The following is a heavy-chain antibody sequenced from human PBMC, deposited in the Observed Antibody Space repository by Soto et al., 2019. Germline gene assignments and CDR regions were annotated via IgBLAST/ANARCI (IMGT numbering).Heavy chain of an antibody. V-gene: IGHV3-9*01. CDR1: GVRVDNYA. Sequence: GRALRLSFAASGVRVDNYARHWVRQVTGKGLEWITGISWNSGTIGYADSVKGRFTISRDNAKNSLYLQMNSLRAEDTAFYYCARDVWSRASGPPDSWGQGTLVTVSS. CDR2: ISWNSGTI. J-gene: IGHJ5*02. D-gene: IGHD3-10*01. CDR3: ARDVWSRASGPPDS.